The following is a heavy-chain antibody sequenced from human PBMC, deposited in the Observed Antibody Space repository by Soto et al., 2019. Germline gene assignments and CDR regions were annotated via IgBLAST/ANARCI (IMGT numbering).Heavy chain of an antibody. D-gene: IGHD3-10*01. CDR2: ISGSGGST. CDR1: GFTFSSYA. Sequence: GGSLTLSCAASGFTFSSYAMSWVRQAPGKGLEWVSAISGSGGSTYYADSVKGRFTISRDNSKNTLYLQMNSLRAEDTAVYYCAKDLRGHYYFDYWGQGTLVTVSS. CDR3: AKDLRGHYYFDY. J-gene: IGHJ4*02. V-gene: IGHV3-23*01.